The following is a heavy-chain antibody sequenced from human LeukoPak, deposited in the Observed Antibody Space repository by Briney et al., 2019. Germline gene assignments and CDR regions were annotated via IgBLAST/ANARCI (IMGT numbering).Heavy chain of an antibody. V-gene: IGHV1-58*01. CDR3: AAGYSGYEYPNC. J-gene: IGHJ4*02. D-gene: IGHD5-12*01. Sequence: SVKVSCKASGFTFTSSAVQWVRQARGQRLEWIGWIVVGSGNTNYPQKFQERVIIIRDMSTRTVYMELSSLTFEDTAVYYCAAGYSGYEYPNCWGQGTLVTVSS. CDR1: GFTFTSSA. CDR2: IVVGSGNT.